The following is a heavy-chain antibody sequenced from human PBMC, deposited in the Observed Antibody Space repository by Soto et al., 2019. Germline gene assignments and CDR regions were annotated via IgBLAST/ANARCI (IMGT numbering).Heavy chain of an antibody. CDR3: AKDNYYGSGSYYNGNWFDP. V-gene: IGHV3-23*01. CDR2: ISGSGGST. Sequence: EVPLLESGGGLVQPGGSLRLSCAASGFTFSSYAMSWVRQAPGKGLERVSAISGSGGSTYYADSVKGRFTISRDNSKNTLYLQMNSLRAEDTAVYYCAKDNYYGSGSYYNGNWFDPWGQGTLVTVSS. D-gene: IGHD3-10*01. J-gene: IGHJ5*02. CDR1: GFTFSSYA.